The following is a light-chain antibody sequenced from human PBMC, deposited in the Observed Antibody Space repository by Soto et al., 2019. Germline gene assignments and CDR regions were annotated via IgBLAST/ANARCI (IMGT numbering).Light chain of an antibody. CDR2: GAS. CDR1: QSVSGSF. CDR3: QQYGNSPWT. V-gene: IGKV3-20*01. Sequence: EIVLTQSPATLSLSPGERATLSCRASQSVSGSFLAWYQQKPGQAPRLPIYGASTRATGISDRFSGSGSGTDFTLTISRLEPEDFAVYYCQQYGNSPWTFGLGTKVDI. J-gene: IGKJ1*01.